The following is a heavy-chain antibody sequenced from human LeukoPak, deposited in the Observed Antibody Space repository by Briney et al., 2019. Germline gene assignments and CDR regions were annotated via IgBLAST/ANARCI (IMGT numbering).Heavy chain of an antibody. CDR1: GGSISSYY. D-gene: IGHD3-16*02. CDR3: ARAPIMITFGGVIPDDAFDI. J-gene: IGHJ3*02. Sequence: SETLSLTCTVSGGSISSYYWSWIRQPAGKGLEWIGRIYTSRSTNYNPSLKSRVTMSVDTSKNQFSLKLSSVTAADTAVYYCARAPIMITFGGVIPDDAFDIWGQGTMVTVSS. V-gene: IGHV4-4*07. CDR2: IYTSRST.